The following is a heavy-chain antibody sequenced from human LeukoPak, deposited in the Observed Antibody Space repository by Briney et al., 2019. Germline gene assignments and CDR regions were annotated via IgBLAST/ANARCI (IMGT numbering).Heavy chain of an antibody. CDR2: INPSGGST. V-gene: IGHV1-46*01. CDR1: GYTFTSYY. Sequence: ASVKVSCKTFGYTFTSYYVHWVRQAPGQGLEWMGIINPSGGSTTYAQKFQGRLTMTSDTSTSTVYMELSSLRSEDTAVYYCARSSAYYNEADMWGQGTMATVSS. CDR3: ARSSAYYNEADM. J-gene: IGHJ3*02. D-gene: IGHD3-9*01.